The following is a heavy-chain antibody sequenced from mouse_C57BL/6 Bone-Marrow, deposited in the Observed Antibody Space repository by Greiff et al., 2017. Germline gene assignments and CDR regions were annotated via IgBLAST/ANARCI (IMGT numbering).Heavy chain of an antibody. CDR3: ARKGSFYYGKPYFDY. D-gene: IGHD2-1*01. V-gene: IGHV1-53*01. Sequence: VQLQHPGTELVKPGASVKLSCKASGYTFTSYWMHWVKQRPGQGLEWIGNINPSNGGTNYNEKFKSKATLTVDKSSSTAYMQLSSLTSEDSAVYYCARKGSFYYGKPYFDYWGQGTTLTVSS. J-gene: IGHJ2*01. CDR1: GYTFTSYW. CDR2: INPSNGGT.